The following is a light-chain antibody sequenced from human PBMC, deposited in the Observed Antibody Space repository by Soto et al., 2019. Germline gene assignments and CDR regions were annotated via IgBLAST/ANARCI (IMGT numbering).Light chain of an antibody. J-gene: IGKJ1*01. Sequence: EIVMTQSPDTLSVSPGERATLSCRASQSVGSNLAWYQKKPGQAPRLLIYGASSRATGIPDRFSGSGSGTDFTLTISSLQPDDFATYYCQQYNNYWTFGQGTKVDIK. V-gene: IGKV3D-15*01. CDR2: GAS. CDR1: QSVGSN. CDR3: QQYNNYWT.